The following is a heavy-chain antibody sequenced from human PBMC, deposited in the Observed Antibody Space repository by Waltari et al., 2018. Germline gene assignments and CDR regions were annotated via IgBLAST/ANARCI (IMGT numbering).Heavy chain of an antibody. CDR1: PLTSSTYW. J-gene: IGHJ4*02. V-gene: IGHV3-74*01. CDR2: INPDGRTT. D-gene: IGHD3-10*01. Sequence: EGQLVESGGDLVQPGGSLRLSCAASPLTSSTYWNHWVRQAPGKVLVWVARINPDGRTTTYADSVRGRFSISRDNAKNTLYLQMNSLTVEDTAVYFCARSMNYGPDYWGRGTLVTVSS. CDR3: ARSMNYGPDY.